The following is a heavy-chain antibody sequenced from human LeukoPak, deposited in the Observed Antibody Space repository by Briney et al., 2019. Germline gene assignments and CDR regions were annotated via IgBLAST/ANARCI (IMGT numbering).Heavy chain of an antibody. CDR2: IFYGGST. D-gene: IGHD4-23*01. CDR1: GGSLNGYY. V-gene: IGHV4-59*13. CDR3: ATGRDYRVTGAQFDN. J-gene: IGHJ4*02. Sequence: SETLSLTCTVSGGSLNGYYWNWIRQPPGKGLEWIGFIFYGGSTTYNPSLKTRVTISIDTSKNQFSLNLRSATAADTAVYYCATGRDYRVTGAQFDNWGQGTLVTVSS.